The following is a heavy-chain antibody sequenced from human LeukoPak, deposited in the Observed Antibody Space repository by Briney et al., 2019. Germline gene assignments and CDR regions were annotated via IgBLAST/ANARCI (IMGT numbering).Heavy chain of an antibody. CDR1: GGSISSYY. CDR3: ARRNWEGSFDY. CDR2: IYYSGGT. V-gene: IGHV4-59*01. D-gene: IGHD7-27*01. J-gene: IGHJ4*02. Sequence: SETLSLTCTVSGGSISSYYWSWIRQPPGKGLEWIGYIYYSGGTNYNPSLNSRVTISVDTSKNQFPLKLSSVTAADTAVYYCARRNWEGSFDYWGQGTLVTVSS.